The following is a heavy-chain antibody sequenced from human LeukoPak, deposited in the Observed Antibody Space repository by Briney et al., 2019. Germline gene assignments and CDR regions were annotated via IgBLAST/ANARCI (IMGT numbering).Heavy chain of an antibody. V-gene: IGHV1-69*05. CDR1: GGTFSSYA. CDR2: IIPIFGTA. Sequence: SVKVSCKASGGTFSSYAISWVRQAPGQGLEWMGGIIPIFGTANYAQKFQGRVTITTDESTSTAYMELSSLRSEDTAVYYCARESEEGATFDYWGQGTLVTGSS. D-gene: IGHD1-26*01. CDR3: ARESEEGATFDY. J-gene: IGHJ4*02.